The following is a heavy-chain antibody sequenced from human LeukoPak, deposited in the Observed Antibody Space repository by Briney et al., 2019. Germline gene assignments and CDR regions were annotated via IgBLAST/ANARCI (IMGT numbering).Heavy chain of an antibody. CDR2: IRYDGSNK. CDR1: GFTFSSYS. Sequence: GGSLRLSCAASGFTFSSYSMNWVRQAPGKGLEWVAFIRYDGSNKYYADSVKGRFTISRDNSKNTLYLQMNSLRAEDTAVYYCAKDRGYYDFWSGYSGRQYYYMDVWGKGTTVTVSS. V-gene: IGHV3-30*02. D-gene: IGHD3-3*01. CDR3: AKDRGYYDFWSGYSGRQYYYMDV. J-gene: IGHJ6*03.